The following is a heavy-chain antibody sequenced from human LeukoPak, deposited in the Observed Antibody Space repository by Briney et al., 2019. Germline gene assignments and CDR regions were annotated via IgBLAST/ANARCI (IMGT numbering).Heavy chain of an antibody. CDR1: GGSISSYY. V-gene: IGHV4-59*01. CDR3: AREGTDYDFWSGPHGMDV. J-gene: IGHJ6*02. CDR2: IYYSGST. Sequence: PSETLSLTRTVSGGSISSYYWSWIRQPPGKGLEWIGYIYYSGSTNYNPSLKSRVTISVDTSKNQFSLKLSSVTAADTAAYYCAREGTDYDFWSGPHGMDVWGQGTTVTVSS. D-gene: IGHD3-3*01.